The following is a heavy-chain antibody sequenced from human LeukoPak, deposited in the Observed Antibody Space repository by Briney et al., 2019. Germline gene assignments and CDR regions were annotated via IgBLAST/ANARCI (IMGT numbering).Heavy chain of an antibody. CDR3: ARTPDIAVISD. CDR1: GGSISGSSYY. D-gene: IGHD5-12*01. V-gene: IGHV4-39*01. Sequence: SETLSLTCGVSGGSISGSSYYWGWIRQPPGKGLEWIGSIYSSGRTYYNPSLQSRVTIAVDTSKHQFSLKLTSVTATDTAVYYCARTPDIAVISDWGQGTLVTVSS. CDR2: IYSSGRT. J-gene: IGHJ4*02.